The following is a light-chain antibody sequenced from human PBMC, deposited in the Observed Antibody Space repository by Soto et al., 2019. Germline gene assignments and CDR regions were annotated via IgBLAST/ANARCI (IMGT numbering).Light chain of an antibody. CDR1: QSVSSSY. J-gene: IGKJ3*01. CDR3: QQYGSSPPFT. CDR2: GAS. V-gene: IGKV3-20*01. Sequence: EIVLTQSPGTLSLSPGERATLSCRASQSVSSSYLAWYQQKPGQAPRLLIYGASSRATGIPDRFSGGGSGTDFTLTISRLEPEDFAVYYWQQYGSSPPFTFGPGTKVDIK.